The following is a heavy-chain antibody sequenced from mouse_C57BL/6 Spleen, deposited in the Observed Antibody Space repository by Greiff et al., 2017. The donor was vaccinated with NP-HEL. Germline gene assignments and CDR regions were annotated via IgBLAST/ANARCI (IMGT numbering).Heavy chain of an antibody. D-gene: IGHD2-10*02. Sequence: QVQLQQPGAELVKPGASVKLSCKASGYTFTSYWMQWVKQRPGQGLEWIGEIDPSDSYTNYNQKFKGKATLTVDTSSSTAYMQLSSLTSEDSAVYYCARGGYGNSDYAMDYWGQGTSVTVSS. CDR3: ARGGYGNSDYAMDY. J-gene: IGHJ4*01. CDR1: GYTFTSYW. CDR2: IDPSDSYT. V-gene: IGHV1-50*01.